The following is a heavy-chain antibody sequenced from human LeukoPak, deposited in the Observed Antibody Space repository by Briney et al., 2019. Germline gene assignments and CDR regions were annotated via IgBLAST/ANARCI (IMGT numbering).Heavy chain of an antibody. Sequence: GRSLTLSCLASGFTFSNHGMHWVRQAPGKGLEWVAVIWFDARNKYYTDSVKGRFTISRDNSKNTLYLQMNSLRAEDTAVYYCASRPGIAAAGDDYWGQGTLVTVSS. CDR3: ASRPGIAAAGDDY. V-gene: IGHV3-33*01. CDR1: GFTFSNHG. D-gene: IGHD6-13*01. J-gene: IGHJ4*02. CDR2: IWFDARNK.